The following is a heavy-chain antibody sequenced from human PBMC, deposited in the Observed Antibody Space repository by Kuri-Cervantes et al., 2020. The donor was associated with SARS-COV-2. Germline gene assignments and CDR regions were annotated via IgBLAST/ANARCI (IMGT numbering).Heavy chain of an antibody. D-gene: IGHD2-15*01. CDR1: GFTFSSYS. V-gene: IGHV3-21*01. CDR2: IISSSSYI. J-gene: IGHJ4*02. Sequence: GGSLRLSCAASGFTFSSYSMNWVRQAPGKGLEWGSSIISSSSYIYYADSVKGRFTISRDNAKNSLYLKMNSLRAADTAVYYCARTVVVVAATIFDYWGQGTLVTVSS. CDR3: ARTVVVVAATIFDY.